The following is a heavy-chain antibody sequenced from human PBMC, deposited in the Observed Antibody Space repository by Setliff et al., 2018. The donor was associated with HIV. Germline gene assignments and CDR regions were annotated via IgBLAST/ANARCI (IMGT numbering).Heavy chain of an antibody. Sequence: PSETLSLTCAVYGGSFSSYYWSWIRQPPGKGLEWIGGINHSGSTNYSPSLKSRVTISVDTSKNQFSLKLSSVSAADTAVFYCARDHVFGSRTGFDPWGPGILVTVSS. D-gene: IGHD3-10*01. CDR1: GGSFSSYY. V-gene: IGHV4-34*01. CDR2: INHSGST. CDR3: ARDHVFGSRTGFDP. J-gene: IGHJ5*02.